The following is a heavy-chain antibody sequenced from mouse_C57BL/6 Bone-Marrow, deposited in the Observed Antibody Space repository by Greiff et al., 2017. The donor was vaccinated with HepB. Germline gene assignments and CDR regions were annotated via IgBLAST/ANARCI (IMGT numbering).Heavy chain of an antibody. V-gene: IGHV1-76*01. Sequence: QVQLLQSGPELVRPVASVKLSFMASGFPFPFSYINWVKKRPGQGLEWIARIYPGCGNTYYNEKFKGKSTLTTEKSSSTAYMQLSSLTSEDSAVYFCAKEKWYFDVWGTGTTVTV. CDR1: GFPFPFSY. CDR3: AKEKWYFDV. CDR2: IYPGCGNT. J-gene: IGHJ1*03.